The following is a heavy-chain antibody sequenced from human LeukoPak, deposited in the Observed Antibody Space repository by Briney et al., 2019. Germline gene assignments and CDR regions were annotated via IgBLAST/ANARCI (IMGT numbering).Heavy chain of an antibody. D-gene: IGHD3-10*01. CDR3: ARAEAPLWFGEFQGGYFDY. Sequence: SQTLSLTCTVSGGSISSGDYYWSWIRQPPGKGLEWIGYIYYSGSTYYNPPLKSRVTISVDTSKNQFSLKLSSVTAADTAVYYCARAEAPLWFGEFQGGYFDYWGQGTLVTVSS. J-gene: IGHJ4*02. CDR2: IYYSGST. CDR1: GGSISSGDYY. V-gene: IGHV4-30-4*01.